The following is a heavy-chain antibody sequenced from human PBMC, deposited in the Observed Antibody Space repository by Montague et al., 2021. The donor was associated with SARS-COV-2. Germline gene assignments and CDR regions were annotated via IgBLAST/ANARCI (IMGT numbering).Heavy chain of an antibody. V-gene: IGHV4-34*01. CDR2: IHHGGST. CDR3: ARLGDGVVPSPILGVGPYYSYYYMDV. Sequence: SETLSLTYAVHGGSFSTYSWNWIRQPPGKGLEWIGEIHHGGSTNYNPSLKNRVAISADTSKNQFSLKLTSVAAADTAVYYCARLGDGVVPSPILGVGPYYSYYYMDVWGKGTTVTVSS. CDR1: GGSFSTYS. J-gene: IGHJ6*03. D-gene: IGHD3-10*01.